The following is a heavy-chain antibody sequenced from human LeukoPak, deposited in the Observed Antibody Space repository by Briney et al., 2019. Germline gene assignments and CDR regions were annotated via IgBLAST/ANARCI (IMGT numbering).Heavy chain of an antibody. Sequence: ASVKVSCKASGYTFARYYLHWVRQAPGQGLEWMGIINPSGGSTSYAQKFQGRVTMTRDTSTRTGYMEMSSLRSEDTAVYYCARDGGGSLGVKWYFDLWGRGTLVTVSS. CDR2: INPSGGST. CDR1: GYTFARYY. D-gene: IGHD1-26*01. V-gene: IGHV1-46*01. CDR3: ARDGGGSLGVKWYFDL. J-gene: IGHJ2*01.